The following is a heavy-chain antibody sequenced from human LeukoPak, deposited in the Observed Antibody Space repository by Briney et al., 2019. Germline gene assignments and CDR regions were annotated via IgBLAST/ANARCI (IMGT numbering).Heavy chain of an antibody. D-gene: IGHD3-10*01. CDR1: GFTFSSFG. V-gene: IGHV3-48*01. CDR2: ISSSSSTI. Sequence: PGGSLRLSCAASGFTFSSFGMNWVRQAPGKGQEWVSYISSSSSTIYYADSVKGRFTISRDNAKNSLYLQMNSLRAEDTAVYYCARDRDRITYYYGSGTEYYFDYWGQGTLVTVSS. CDR3: ARDRDRITYYYGSGTEYYFDY. J-gene: IGHJ4*02.